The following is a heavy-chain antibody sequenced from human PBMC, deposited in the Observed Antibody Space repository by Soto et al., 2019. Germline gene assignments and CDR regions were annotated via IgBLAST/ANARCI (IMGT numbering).Heavy chain of an antibody. CDR3: ARHSITMIVVVSDKDFDY. D-gene: IGHD3-22*01. Sequence: PGESLKISCKGSGYSFTSYWISWVRQMPGKGLEWMGRIDLSDSYTNYSPSFQGHVTISADKSISTAYLQWSSLKASDTAMYYCARHSITMIVVVSDKDFDYWGQGTLVTVSS. CDR2: IDLSDSYT. CDR1: GYSFTSYW. V-gene: IGHV5-10-1*01. J-gene: IGHJ4*02.